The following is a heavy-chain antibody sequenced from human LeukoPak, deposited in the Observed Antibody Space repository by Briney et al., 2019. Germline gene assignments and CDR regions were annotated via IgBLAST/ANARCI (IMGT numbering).Heavy chain of an antibody. Sequence: ASVKVSCKASGYTFTSYAMRWVRQAPGQRLEWMGWINAGNGNTKYSQKFQGRVTITRDTSASAAYMELSSLRSEDTAVYYCARDLAVAGTNVDWFDPWGQGTLVTVSS. J-gene: IGHJ5*02. D-gene: IGHD6-19*01. CDR1: GYTFTSYA. CDR2: INAGNGNT. CDR3: ARDLAVAGTNVDWFDP. V-gene: IGHV1-3*01.